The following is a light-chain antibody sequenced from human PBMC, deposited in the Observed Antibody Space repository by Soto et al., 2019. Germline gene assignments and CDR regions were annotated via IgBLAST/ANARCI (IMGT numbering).Light chain of an antibody. V-gene: IGKV1-5*03. J-gene: IGKJ1*01. CDR1: QTISSW. CDR2: KAS. CDR3: QQYYTYCRM. Sequence: IRMSQSPATLSGSVGDRVTIPCRASQTISSWLAWYQQKPGKAPKLLIYKASTLKSGVPSRFSGSGSGTEFTLTISSLQPDDFATYYCQQYYTYCRMFGQGTKVDIK.